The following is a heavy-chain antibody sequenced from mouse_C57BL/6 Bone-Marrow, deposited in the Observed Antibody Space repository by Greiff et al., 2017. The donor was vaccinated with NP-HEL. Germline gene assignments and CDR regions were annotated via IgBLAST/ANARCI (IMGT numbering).Heavy chain of an antibody. D-gene: IGHD1-1*01. CDR3: AREGDCGSVY. Sequence: EVQLQESGPGLVKPSQSLSLTCSVTGYSITSGYYWNWIRQFPGNKLEWMGYISYDGSNNYNPSLKNRISITRDTSKNQFFLKLNSVTTEDTATYYCAREGDCGSVYWGQGTTLTVSS. V-gene: IGHV3-6*01. CDR1: GYSITSGYY. CDR2: ISYDGSN. J-gene: IGHJ2*01.